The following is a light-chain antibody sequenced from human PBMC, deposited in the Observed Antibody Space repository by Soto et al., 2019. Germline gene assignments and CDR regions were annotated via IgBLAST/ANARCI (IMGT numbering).Light chain of an antibody. CDR2: GAS. CDR3: HQYSSWPPGT. V-gene: IGKV3-15*01. CDR1: QSVSTS. J-gene: IGKJ4*01. Sequence: VMTQSPSTLSVSPGESATLSCRASQSVSTSLAWYQQKPGQAPRLLIYGASIRAPGIPARFSGSGSGREFTLSTNSLQSEDFAVYYCHQYSSWPPGTFGGGARVEIK.